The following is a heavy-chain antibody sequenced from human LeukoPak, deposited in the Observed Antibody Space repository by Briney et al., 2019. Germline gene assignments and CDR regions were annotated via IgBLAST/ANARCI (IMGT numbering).Heavy chain of an antibody. Sequence: SETLSLTCTVSGGSISSYYWSWIRRPPGKGLEWIGYIYSGSTNYNPSLKSRVTISVDTSKNQFSVKLRTVTAADTAVYYCARGAPYYDILTGYQGFDYWGQGTLVTVSS. CDR2: IYSGST. V-gene: IGHV4-59*01. D-gene: IGHD3-9*01. CDR1: GGSISSYY. J-gene: IGHJ4*02. CDR3: ARGAPYYDILTGYQGFDY.